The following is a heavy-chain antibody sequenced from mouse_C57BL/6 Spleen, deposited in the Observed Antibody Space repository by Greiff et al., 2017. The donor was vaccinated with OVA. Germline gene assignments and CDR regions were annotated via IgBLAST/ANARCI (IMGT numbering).Heavy chain of an antibody. CDR3: ARATYYGYAMDY. D-gene: IGHD1-1*01. V-gene: IGHV1-76*01. J-gene: IGHJ4*01. CDR2: IYPGSGNT. CDR1: GYTFTDYY. Sequence: QVQLKQSGAELVRPGASVKLSCKASGYTFTDYYINRVKQRPGQGLEWIARIYPGSGNTYYNEKFKGKATLTAEKSSSTAYMQLSSLTSEDSAVYFCARATYYGYAMDYWGQGTSVTVSS.